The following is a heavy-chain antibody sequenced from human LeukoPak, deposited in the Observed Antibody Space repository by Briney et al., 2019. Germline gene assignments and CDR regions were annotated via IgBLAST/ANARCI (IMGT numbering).Heavy chain of an antibody. D-gene: IGHD2-2*01. CDR3: ARWYCSSTSCYYDY. CDR2: IYSIGTT. Sequence: GGSLRLSCAASGFTVSSNYMSWVRQAPGKGLKWVSIIYSIGTTYYTDSVKGRFTISRDNSKNTLYLQMNSLRAEDTAVYYCARWYCSSTSCYYDYWGQGTLVTVSS. V-gene: IGHV3-53*01. CDR1: GFTVSSNY. J-gene: IGHJ4*02.